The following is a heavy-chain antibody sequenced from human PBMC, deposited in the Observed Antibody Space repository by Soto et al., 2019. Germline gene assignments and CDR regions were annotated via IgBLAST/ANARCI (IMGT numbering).Heavy chain of an antibody. J-gene: IGHJ4*02. V-gene: IGHV3-23*01. CDR3: AKDQSRVPAAQFDY. CDR2: ISGSGGST. CDR1: GFTFSSYA. Sequence: GESLKISCAASGFTFSSYAMSWVRQAPGKGLEWVSAISGSGGSTYYADSVKGRFTIPRDNSKNTLYLQMNSLRAEDTAVYYCAKDQSRVPAAQFDYWGQGTLVTVSS. D-gene: IGHD2-2*01.